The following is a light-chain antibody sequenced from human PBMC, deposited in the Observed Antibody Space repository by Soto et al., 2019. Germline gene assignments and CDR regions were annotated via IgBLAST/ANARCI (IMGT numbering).Light chain of an antibody. Sequence: AIQMTQSPSSLSASVGDRVTITCRASQAIRTDLGWYQQRPGKAPKLLIYGTSNLQSGVPSRFSGSGSGTDFTLTINSLQPEEFATYYCLQDYSYPRTFGQGTKLDIK. CDR1: QAIRTD. J-gene: IGKJ1*01. V-gene: IGKV1-6*01. CDR3: LQDYSYPRT. CDR2: GTS.